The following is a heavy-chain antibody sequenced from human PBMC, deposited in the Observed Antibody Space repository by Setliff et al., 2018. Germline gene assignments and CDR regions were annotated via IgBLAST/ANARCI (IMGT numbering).Heavy chain of an antibody. CDR1: GGSISSSSYY. Sequence: SETLSLTCTVSGGSISSSSYYWGWIRQPPGKGLEWIGYIYYSGSTNYKPSLKSRVTISVDTSKNQFSLKLSSVTAADTAVYYCARDEVLSYLYGMSDWGQGTTVTVSS. V-gene: IGHV4-61*01. CDR3: ARDEVLSYLYGMSD. CDR2: IYYSGST. J-gene: IGHJ6*02.